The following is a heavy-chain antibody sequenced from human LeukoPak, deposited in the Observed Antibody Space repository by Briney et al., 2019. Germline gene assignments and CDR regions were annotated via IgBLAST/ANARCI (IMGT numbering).Heavy chain of an antibody. CDR2: INHSGST. D-gene: IGHD2-2*01. Sequence: PSETLSLTCAVSGGSFSGYYWSWIREPPGKGLEWSGEINHSGSTNYNPPLKRRATISVDTSKNQFSLKLSSVTAADTAVYYCARGIGSRYCSSTSCQGGGTHLDYWGQGTLVTVSS. J-gene: IGHJ4*02. V-gene: IGHV4-34*01. CDR3: ARGIGSRYCSSTSCQGGGTHLDY. CDR1: GGSFSGYY.